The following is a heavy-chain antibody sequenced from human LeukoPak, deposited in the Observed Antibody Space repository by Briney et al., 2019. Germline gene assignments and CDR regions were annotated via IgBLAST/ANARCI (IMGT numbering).Heavy chain of an antibody. D-gene: IGHD3-16*01. J-gene: IGHJ3*02. CDR1: GFTFSSYD. CDR2: TGTAGDT. Sequence: GGSLRLSCAASGFTFSSYDMHWVRQATGKGLEWVSATGTAGDTYYPGSVKGRFTISRENAKNSLYLQMNSLRAGDTAVYYCARGRWGAFDIWGQGTMVTVSS. CDR3: ARGRWGAFDI. V-gene: IGHV3-13*01.